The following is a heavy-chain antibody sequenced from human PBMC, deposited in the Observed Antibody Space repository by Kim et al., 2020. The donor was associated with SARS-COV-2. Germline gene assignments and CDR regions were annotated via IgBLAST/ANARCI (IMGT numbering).Heavy chain of an antibody. J-gene: IGHJ4*02. V-gene: IGHV1-69*01. CDR3: ARVPTGDYGDYDFDY. Sequence: RKFQGRVTITADESTSTAYMELSSLRSEDTAVYYCARVPTGDYGDYDFDYWGQGTLVTVSS. D-gene: IGHD4-17*01.